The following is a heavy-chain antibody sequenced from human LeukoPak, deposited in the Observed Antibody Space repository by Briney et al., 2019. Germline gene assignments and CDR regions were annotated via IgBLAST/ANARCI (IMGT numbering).Heavy chain of an antibody. J-gene: IGHJ4*02. Sequence: GGSLRLSCAASGFTFSSYSMNWVRQAPGKGLEWVSSISSSSSYIYYADSVKGRFTISRDNAKNSLYLQMNSLRAEDTAVYYCAKVDGSYSGYDSDYWGQGTLVTVSS. V-gene: IGHV3-21*04. D-gene: IGHD5-12*01. CDR3: AKVDGSYSGYDSDY. CDR1: GFTFSSYS. CDR2: ISSSSSYI.